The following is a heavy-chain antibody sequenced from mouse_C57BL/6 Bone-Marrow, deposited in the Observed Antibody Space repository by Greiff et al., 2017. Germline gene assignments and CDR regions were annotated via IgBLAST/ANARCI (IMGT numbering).Heavy chain of an antibody. J-gene: IGHJ1*03. CDR2: IYPGSGST. CDR3: ARGDYLGIVWYFDV. Sequence: QVQLQQSGPELVKPGASVKISCKASGYSFTSYYIHWVKQRPGQGLEWIGWIYPGSGSTKYNEKFKGKATLTADTSSSTAYMQLSSLTSVDSAVYEVARGDYLGIVWYFDVWGTGTTVTVSS. CDR1: GYSFTSYY. V-gene: IGHV1-66*01. D-gene: IGHD1-1*01.